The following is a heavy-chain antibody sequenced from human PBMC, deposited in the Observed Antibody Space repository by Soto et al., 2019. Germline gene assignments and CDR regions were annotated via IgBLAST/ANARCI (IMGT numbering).Heavy chain of an antibody. CDR2: IYHSGST. Sequence: SETLSLTCAVSGGSISSSNWWSWVRQPPGKGLEWIGEIYHSGSTNYNPSLKSRVTISVDKSKNQFSLKLSSVTAADTAVYYCARLHGYCISSSCHGHYAMDVWGQGARVTVSS. CDR1: GGSISSSNW. D-gene: IGHD2-2*01. J-gene: IGHJ6*02. CDR3: ARLHGYCISSSCHGHYAMDV. V-gene: IGHV4-4*02.